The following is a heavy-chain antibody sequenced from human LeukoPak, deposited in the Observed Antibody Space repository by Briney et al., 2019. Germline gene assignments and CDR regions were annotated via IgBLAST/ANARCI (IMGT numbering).Heavy chain of an antibody. CDR2: ISWNSGSI. D-gene: IGHD3-16*01. Sequence: GGSLRLSCAASGFTFDDYAMHWVRQAPGKGLEWVSGISWNSGSIGYADSAKGRFTISRDNAKNSLYLQMNSLRAEDTAVYYCAKEGAAGYWGQGTLVTVSS. CDR3: AKEGAAGY. V-gene: IGHV3-9*01. J-gene: IGHJ4*02. CDR1: GFTFDDYA.